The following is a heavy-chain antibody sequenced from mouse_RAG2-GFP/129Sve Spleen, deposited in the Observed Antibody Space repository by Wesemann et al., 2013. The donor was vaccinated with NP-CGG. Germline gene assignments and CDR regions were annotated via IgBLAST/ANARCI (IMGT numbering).Heavy chain of an antibody. D-gene: IGHD4-1*01. J-gene: IGHJ2*01. V-gene: IGHV14-4*02. CDR2: IDPENGDT. CDR1: GFNIKDYY. CDR3: NEGLGHY. Sequence: EVQLQQSGAELVRSGASVKLSCTASGFNIKDYYMHWVKQRPEQGLEWIGWIDPENGDTEYAPKFQGKATMTADTSSNTAYLQLSSLTSEDTAVYYCNEGLGHYWGQGTTLTVSS.